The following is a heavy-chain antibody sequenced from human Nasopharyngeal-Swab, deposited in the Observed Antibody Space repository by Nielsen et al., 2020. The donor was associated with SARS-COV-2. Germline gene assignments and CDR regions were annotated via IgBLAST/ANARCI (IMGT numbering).Heavy chain of an antibody. V-gene: IGHV3-15*01. CDR2: IKSKPNGGTT. CDR3: TYYLDSSDYHVDY. CDR1: GFTFRDAW. D-gene: IGHD3-22*01. J-gene: IGHJ4*02. Sequence: GESLKIYCEASGFTFRDAWMSWVRQPPGKGLEWIGRIKSKPNGGTTDYGAPVKGRFTISRDDSKNMVYLQMNNLKTEDTAVYWATYYLDSSDYHVDYWGQGTLVTVSS.